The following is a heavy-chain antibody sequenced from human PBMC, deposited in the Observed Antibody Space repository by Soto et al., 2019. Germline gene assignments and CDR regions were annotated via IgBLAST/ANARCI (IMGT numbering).Heavy chain of an antibody. D-gene: IGHD3-22*01. Sequence: ASVKVSCKASGYTFTIYGISWVRQAPGQGLEWMGWISAYNGNTNYAQKLQGRVTMTTDTSTSTAYMELRSLRSDDTAVYYCAREGGYYDSSGYWNWFDPWGQGTLVTVSS. J-gene: IGHJ5*02. CDR2: ISAYNGNT. CDR1: GYTFTIYG. CDR3: AREGGYYDSSGYWNWFDP. V-gene: IGHV1-18*01.